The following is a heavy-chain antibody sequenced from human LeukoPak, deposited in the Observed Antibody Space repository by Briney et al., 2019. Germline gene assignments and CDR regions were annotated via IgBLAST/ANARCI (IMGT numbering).Heavy chain of an antibody. CDR3: ARDRDGYNFWADY. CDR2: IILIFGTA. V-gene: IGHV1-69*13. D-gene: IGHD5-24*01. Sequence: SVKVSCKASGGTCSSYAISWVRQAPGQGLEWMGGIILIFGTANYAQKFQGRVTITADESTSTAYMELSSLRSEDTAVYYCARDRDGYNFWADYWGQGTLVTVSS. J-gene: IGHJ4*02. CDR1: GGTCSSYA.